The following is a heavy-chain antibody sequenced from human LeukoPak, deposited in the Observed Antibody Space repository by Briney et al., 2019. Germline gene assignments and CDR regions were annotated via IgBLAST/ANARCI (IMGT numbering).Heavy chain of an antibody. CDR2: INHSGST. Sequence: PSETLSLTCAVYGGSFSGYYWSWIRQPPGKGLEWIGEINHSGSTNYNPPLKSRVTISVDTSKNQFSLKLSSVTAADTAVYYCARGDYDFWSGYYKYWGQGTLVTVSS. CDR3: ARGDYDFWSGYYKY. V-gene: IGHV4-34*01. J-gene: IGHJ4*02. CDR1: GGSFSGYY. D-gene: IGHD3-3*01.